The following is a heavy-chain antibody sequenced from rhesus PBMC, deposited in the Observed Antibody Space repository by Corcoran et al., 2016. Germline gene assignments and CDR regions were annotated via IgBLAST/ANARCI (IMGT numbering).Heavy chain of an antibody. CDR2: IYGSGSST. CDR3: ARYCTGSTCYLDY. Sequence: QVQLQESAPGLVTPSETLSVTCASSGGSISSRSCSWIRQPPGRGMEWIGYIYGSGSSTNYNPSLKSRVTLSVDTSKNQFSLNLNAVTAADTAVYYCARYCTGSTCYLDYWGQGVLVTVSS. J-gene: IGHJ4*01. D-gene: IGHD2-2*01. V-gene: IGHV4-169*01. CDR1: GGSISSRS.